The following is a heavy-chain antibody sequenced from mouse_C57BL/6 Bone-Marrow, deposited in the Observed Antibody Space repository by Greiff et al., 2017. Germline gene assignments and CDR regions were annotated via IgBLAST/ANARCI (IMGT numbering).Heavy chain of an antibody. D-gene: IGHD2-3*01. J-gene: IGHJ3*01. V-gene: IGHV6-6*01. CDR3: TRRWLLSGFAY. Sequence: EVQVVESGGGLVQPGGSMKLSCAASGFTFSDAWMDWVRQSPEKGLEWVAEIRNKANNHATYYAEYVKGRFTISRDDSKSSVYLQMNSLRAEDTGIYYCTRRWLLSGFAYWGQGTLVTVSA. CDR2: IRNKANNHAT. CDR1: GFTFSDAW.